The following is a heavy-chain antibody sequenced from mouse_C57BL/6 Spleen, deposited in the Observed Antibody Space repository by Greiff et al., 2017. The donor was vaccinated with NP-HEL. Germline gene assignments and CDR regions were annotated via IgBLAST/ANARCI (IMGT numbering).Heavy chain of an antibody. CDR2: ISDGGSYT. J-gene: IGHJ4*01. V-gene: IGHV5-4*01. CDR3: ARDRAYYSNYGYAMDY. D-gene: IGHD2-5*01. CDR1: GFTFSSYA. Sequence: EVKLVESGGGLVKPGGSLKLSCAASGFTFSSYAMSWVRQTPEKRLEWVATISDGGSYTYYPDNVKGRFTISRDNAKNNLYLQMSHLKSEDTAMYYCARDRAYYSNYGYAMDYWGQGTSVTVSS.